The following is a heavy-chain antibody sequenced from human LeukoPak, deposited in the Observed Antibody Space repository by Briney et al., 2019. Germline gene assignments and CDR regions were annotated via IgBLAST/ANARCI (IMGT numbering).Heavy chain of an antibody. CDR1: GFTFSTYA. Sequence: GGSLRLSCVVSGFTFSTYAMSWVRQAPGKGLEWVAFISGSGRNTYYADSVKGRFTISRDNSKNTLYLQMNSLRAEDTAVYYCAKGPHYYGSGSLGNWFDPWGQGTLVTVSS. CDR3: AKGPHYYGSGSLGNWFDP. V-gene: IGHV3-23*01. CDR2: ISGSGRNT. D-gene: IGHD3-10*01. J-gene: IGHJ5*02.